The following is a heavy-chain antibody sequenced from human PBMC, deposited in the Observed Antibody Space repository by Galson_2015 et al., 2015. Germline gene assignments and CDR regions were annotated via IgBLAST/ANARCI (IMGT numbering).Heavy chain of an antibody. D-gene: IGHD5-24*01. J-gene: IGHJ4*02. Sequence: VSVVSASGTNTYYADSVKGRFTISRDNAKNTLYLQMNSLRAEDTAVYYCAKDLQMSRWGQGTLVTVSS. CDR2: VSASGTNT. CDR3: AKDLQMSR. V-gene: IGHV3-23*01.